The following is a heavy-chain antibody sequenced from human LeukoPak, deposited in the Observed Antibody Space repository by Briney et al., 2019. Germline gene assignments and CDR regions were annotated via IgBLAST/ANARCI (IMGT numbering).Heavy chain of an antibody. V-gene: IGHV3-30*02. D-gene: IGHD5-24*01. CDR3: AKGEYHQDGIGENRFDN. J-gene: IGHJ4*02. CDR1: GFTFSSYG. Sequence: GGSLRLSCAASGFTFSSYGMHWVRRAPGKGLEWVAFIRYDGSNKYYADSVKGRFTTSRDNAKNSVFLQMSSLRPEDTAVYYCAKGEYHQDGIGENRFDNWGQGALVTVSS. CDR2: IRYDGSNK.